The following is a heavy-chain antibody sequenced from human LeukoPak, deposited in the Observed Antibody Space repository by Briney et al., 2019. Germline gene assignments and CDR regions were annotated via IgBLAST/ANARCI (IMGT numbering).Heavy chain of an antibody. D-gene: IGHD3-16*02. V-gene: IGHV3-48*03. J-gene: IGHJ3*02. CDR3: ARQLSAFDI. Sequence: GGSLRLSCAASGFTFSSYEMNGVRQAPGKGLEWGSYISSSGSTMYYADSVKGRFTISRDNAKNSLYLQMNSLRAEDTAVYYCARQLSAFDIWGQGTMVTVSS. CDR1: GFTFSSYE. CDR2: ISSSGSTM.